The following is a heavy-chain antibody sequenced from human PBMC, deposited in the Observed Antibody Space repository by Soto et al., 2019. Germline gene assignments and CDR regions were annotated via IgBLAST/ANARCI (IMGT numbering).Heavy chain of an antibody. D-gene: IGHD1-26*01. CDR3: AKTIVGANDAFDI. CDR2: ISGSGGST. CDR1: GITFSSYA. V-gene: IGHV3-23*01. Sequence: PGGSLRLSCAASGITFSSYAMSWVRQAPGKGLEWVSDISGSGGSTDYADSVKGRFTISRDNSKNTLYLQMNSLRAEDTAVYYCAKTIVGANDAFDIWGQGTMVTVSS. J-gene: IGHJ3*02.